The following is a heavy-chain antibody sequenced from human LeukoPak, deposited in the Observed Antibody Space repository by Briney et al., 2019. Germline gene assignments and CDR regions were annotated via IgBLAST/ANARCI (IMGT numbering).Heavy chain of an antibody. CDR1: GYTLTGYY. J-gene: IGHJ4*02. V-gene: IGHV1-8*02. CDR3: ARDLVSCLDY. Sequence: ASVKVSCKASGYTLTGYYMHWVRQATGQGLEWMGWMNPNSGNTGYAQKLQGRVTMTTDTSTSTAYMELRSLRSDDTAVYYCARDLVSCLDYWGQGTLVTVSS. D-gene: IGHD2-15*01. CDR2: MNPNSGNT.